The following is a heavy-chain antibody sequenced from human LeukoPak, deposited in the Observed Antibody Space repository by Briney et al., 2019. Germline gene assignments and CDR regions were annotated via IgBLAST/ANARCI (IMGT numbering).Heavy chain of an antibody. Sequence: GRSLRLSCAASGFTLSSYVMFWVWQAPGKWREWVAAISSDGNNKYYADSVKGRFTISRDNSKNTLDVQMNSLRGEDTAVYSCARENQRSSGSAGFFDYWGQGALVTVSS. J-gene: IGHJ4*02. CDR1: GFTLSSYV. CDR3: ARENQRSSGSAGFFDY. D-gene: IGHD6-25*01. CDR2: ISSDGNNK. V-gene: IGHV3-30*04.